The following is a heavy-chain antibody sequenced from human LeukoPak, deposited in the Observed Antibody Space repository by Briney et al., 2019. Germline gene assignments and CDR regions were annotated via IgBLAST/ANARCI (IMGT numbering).Heavy chain of an antibody. Sequence: SETLSLTCTVSGGSISSYYWSWIRQPAGKGLEWIGRIYTSGSTNYNPSLKSRVTMSVDTSKNQFSLKLSSVTAADTAVYYCAREREGIVIVPPARGAFDIWGQGTMVTVSS. V-gene: IGHV4-4*07. CDR3: AREREGIVIVPPARGAFDI. CDR1: GGSISSYY. CDR2: IYTSGST. D-gene: IGHD2-2*01. J-gene: IGHJ3*02.